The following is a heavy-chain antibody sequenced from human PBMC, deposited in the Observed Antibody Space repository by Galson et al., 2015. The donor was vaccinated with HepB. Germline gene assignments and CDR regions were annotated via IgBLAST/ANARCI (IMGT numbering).Heavy chain of an antibody. CDR3: AHRIGDSSSWWWNNWFDP. CDR1: GFSLRTSGVG. Sequence: PALVKPTQTLTLTCTFSGFSLRTSGVGVGWIRQPPGKALEWLALIYWDDDKRYSPSLKSRLTITKDTSKNQVVLTMTNMDPVDTATYYCAHRIGDSSSWWWNNWFDPWGQGTLVTVSS. V-gene: IGHV2-5*02. D-gene: IGHD6-13*01. CDR2: IYWDDDK. J-gene: IGHJ5*02.